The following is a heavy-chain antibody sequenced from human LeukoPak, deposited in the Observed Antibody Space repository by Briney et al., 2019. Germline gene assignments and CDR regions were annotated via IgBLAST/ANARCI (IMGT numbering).Heavy chain of an antibody. Sequence: GGSLRLSCAASGFTFSSYSMNWVRQAPGKGLEWVSSISSSSSYIYYADSVKGRFTISRDNAKNSLYLQMNSRRAEDTAVYYCARDGDSSSWSDYWGQGTLVTVSS. CDR1: GFTFSSYS. V-gene: IGHV3-21*01. D-gene: IGHD6-13*01. CDR2: ISSSSSYI. J-gene: IGHJ4*02. CDR3: ARDGDSSSWSDY.